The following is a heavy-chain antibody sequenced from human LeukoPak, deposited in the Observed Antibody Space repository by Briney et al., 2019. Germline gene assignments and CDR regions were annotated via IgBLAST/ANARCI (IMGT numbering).Heavy chain of an antibody. Sequence: PSQTLSLTCTVPGGSVNSGRYYWTWIRQPAGKGLEWIGRLYTNDSTNYNPSFESRVSISLDTSKSQFYLQLTSVTAADTAVYFCARGVVTDDYYMDVWGKGTTVTVSS. CDR2: LYTNDST. J-gene: IGHJ6*03. CDR3: ARGVVTDDYYMDV. D-gene: IGHD2-21*02. CDR1: GGSVNSGRYY. V-gene: IGHV4-61*02.